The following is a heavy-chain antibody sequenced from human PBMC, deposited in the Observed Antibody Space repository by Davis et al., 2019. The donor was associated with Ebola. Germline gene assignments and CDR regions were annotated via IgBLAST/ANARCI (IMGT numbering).Heavy chain of an antibody. Sequence: SETLSLTCAVYGGSFSGYYWSWIRQPPGKGLEWMGEINHIGRTNYNPSLKSRVTMSVDTSKNHFSLNVSSVTAADTAVYYCARRSFWSGYRDTNWFDPWGQGTLVSVSS. D-gene: IGHD3-3*01. V-gene: IGHV4-34*01. CDR2: INHIGRT. CDR1: GGSFSGYY. CDR3: ARRSFWSGYRDTNWFDP. J-gene: IGHJ5*02.